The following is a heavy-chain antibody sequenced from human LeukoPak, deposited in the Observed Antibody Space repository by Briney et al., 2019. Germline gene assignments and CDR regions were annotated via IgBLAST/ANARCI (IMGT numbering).Heavy chain of an antibody. V-gene: IGHV4-39*07. CDR1: GGSISSSSYY. D-gene: IGHD6-13*01. CDR2: IYYSGST. J-gene: IGHJ5*02. CDR3: ARVYVIAAALNWFDP. Sequence: SETLSLTCTVPGGSISSSSYYWGWIRQPPGKGLEWIGSIYYSGSTYYNPSLKSRVTISVDTSKNQFSLKLSSVTAADTAVYYCARVYVIAAALNWFDPWGQGTLVTVSS.